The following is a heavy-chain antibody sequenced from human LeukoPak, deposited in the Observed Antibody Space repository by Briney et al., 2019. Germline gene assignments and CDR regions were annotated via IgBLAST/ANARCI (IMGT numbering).Heavy chain of an antibody. CDR2: IYHSGST. D-gene: IGHD3-10*01. V-gene: IGHV4-4*02. CDR3: ARGRITMIRGVTIRKGPPEDYYYMDV. CDR1: GGSISSSNW. Sequence: PSETLSLTCAVSGGSISSSNWWSWVRQPPGKGLEWIGEIYHSGSTNYNPSLKSRVTISVHTSKNQFSLKVSSVTAADTAVYYCARGRITMIRGVTIRKGPPEDYYYMDVWGRGTTVTVSS. J-gene: IGHJ6*03.